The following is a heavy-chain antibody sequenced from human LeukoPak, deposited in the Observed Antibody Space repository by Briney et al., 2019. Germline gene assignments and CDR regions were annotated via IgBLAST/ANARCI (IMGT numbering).Heavy chain of an antibody. CDR3: AKDSHWILFDD. Sequence: GGSLRLSCAASGFTFSSYAMSWVRQAPGKGLEWVSYISSSGSTIYYADSVKGRFTISRDNAKNSLYLQMNSLRAEDTAVYYCAKDSHWILFDDWGQGTLVTVSS. CDR2: ISSSGSTI. CDR1: GFTFSSYA. D-gene: IGHD2-2*03. V-gene: IGHV3-48*04. J-gene: IGHJ4*02.